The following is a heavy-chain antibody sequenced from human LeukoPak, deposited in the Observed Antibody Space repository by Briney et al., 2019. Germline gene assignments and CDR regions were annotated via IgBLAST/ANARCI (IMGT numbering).Heavy chain of an antibody. V-gene: IGHV3-21*01. CDR2: ISSSSTYI. D-gene: IGHD3-16*01. CDR1: GFHFSSYS. CDR3: ARGPPYDS. J-gene: IGHJ5*02. Sequence: GGSLTLSCAASGFHFSSYSMNWVRQPPGKVLECVSSISSSSTYIYYADSVKGRFTISRDNAKNSLDLQMHSLRAEDTAVYYCARGPPYDSWGQGTLVTVSS.